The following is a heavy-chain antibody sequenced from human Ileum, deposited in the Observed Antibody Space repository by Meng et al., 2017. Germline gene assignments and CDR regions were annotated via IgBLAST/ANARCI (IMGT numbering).Heavy chain of an antibody. CDR3: ARGDSSNRGFDY. CDR2: ISPYNGNT. D-gene: IGHD6-19*01. Sequence: QVQLVQSGAEVKKPGASVKVSCKASSYTFTSSGLSWVRQAPGQGLEWMGWISPYNGNTNYAQKVQGRLTVTTDTSTSTAYMELRSLRSADTAVYYCARGDSSNRGFDYWGQGTLVTVSS. CDR1: SYTFTSSG. J-gene: IGHJ4*02. V-gene: IGHV1-18*01.